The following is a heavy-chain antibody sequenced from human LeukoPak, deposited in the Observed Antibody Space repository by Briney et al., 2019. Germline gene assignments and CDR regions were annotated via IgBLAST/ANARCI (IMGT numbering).Heavy chain of an antibody. CDR3: ARPVCSGGSCFDY. CDR2: INSDGSST. Sequence: PGGSLRLSCAASGFSFSSYWMHWVRQAPGKGLVWVSRINSDGSSTSYADSVKGRFTISRDNAKNTLSLQMNSLRAEDTAVYYCARPVCSGGSCFDYWGQGTLVTVSS. J-gene: IGHJ4*02. V-gene: IGHV3-74*01. D-gene: IGHD2-15*01. CDR1: GFSFSSYW.